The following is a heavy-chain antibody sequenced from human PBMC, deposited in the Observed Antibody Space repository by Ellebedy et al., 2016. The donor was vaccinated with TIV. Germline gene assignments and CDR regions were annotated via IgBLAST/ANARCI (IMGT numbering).Heavy chain of an antibody. CDR2: IRSDASLT. CDR1: GFTFSAYW. J-gene: IGHJ2*01. V-gene: IGHV3-74*01. Sequence: HTGGSLRLSCAASGFTFSAYWMHWVRQAPGKGLVWVSRIRSDASLTYYADSVKGRFTISRDNAKNTLYLQMNSLRAEDTAVYYCARDPGTAGSDWYFDLWGRGTLVTVSS. CDR3: ARDPGTAGSDWYFDL. D-gene: IGHD6-13*01.